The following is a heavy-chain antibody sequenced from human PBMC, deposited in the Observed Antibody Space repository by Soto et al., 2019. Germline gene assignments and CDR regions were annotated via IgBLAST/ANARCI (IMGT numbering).Heavy chain of an antibody. CDR2: IYHSGST. D-gene: IGHD3-10*01. Sequence: QVQLQESGPGLVKPSGTLSLTCTVSGGSISSSNWWNWLRQPPGKGLEWVGEIYHSGSTNYNPSLRSRVTLSVDKSKNQFSLKLNSVTAADTAVYYCARGYYGSGRSDYWGQGTLVTVSS. V-gene: IGHV4-4*02. J-gene: IGHJ4*02. CDR1: GGSISSSNW. CDR3: ARGYYGSGRSDY.